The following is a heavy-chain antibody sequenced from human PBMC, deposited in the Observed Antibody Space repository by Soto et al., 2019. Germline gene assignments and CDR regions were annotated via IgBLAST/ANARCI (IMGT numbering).Heavy chain of an antibody. CDR3: ARESKHRQDAMEV. Sequence: GGSLRLSCEGSGFTFSSYSINWVRQAPGKGLEWVSSISVIGDYTFYADSVKGRFTISRDNAKNSLFLQMDSLRAEDTAVYFCARESKHRQDAMEVWGQGTTVTAP. J-gene: IGHJ6*02. CDR1: GFTFSSYS. D-gene: IGHD4-4*01. V-gene: IGHV3-21*01. CDR2: ISVIGDYT.